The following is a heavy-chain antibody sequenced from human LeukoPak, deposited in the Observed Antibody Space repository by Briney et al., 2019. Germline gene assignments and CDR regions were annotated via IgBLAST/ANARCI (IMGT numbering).Heavy chain of an antibody. D-gene: IGHD2-21*02. J-gene: IGHJ4*02. CDR3: AREVTPYY. Sequence: GSLRLSCAASGFTFSTYGIHWVRQAPGKGLEWVAFIRSDGSNKYYEDSVKGRFTISRDNPRNTVYLQMNSLRAEDTAVYYCAREVTPYYWGQGTLVTVSS. CDR1: GFTFSTYG. V-gene: IGHV3-30*02. CDR2: IRSDGSNK.